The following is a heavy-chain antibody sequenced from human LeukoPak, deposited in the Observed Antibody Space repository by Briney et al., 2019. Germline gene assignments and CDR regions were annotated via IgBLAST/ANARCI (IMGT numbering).Heavy chain of an antibody. CDR2: ISHSGST. J-gene: IGHJ4*02. V-gene: IGHV4-34*01. CDR1: GGSFSGYY. D-gene: IGHD6-13*01. Sequence: SETLSLTCAVYGGSFSGYYWSWIRQPPGKGLEWIGEISHSGSTNYNPSLKSRVTISVDTSKNQFSLKLSSVTAADTAVYYCAREGYSSSWYLRVYFDYWGQGTLVTVSS. CDR3: AREGYSSSWYLRVYFDY.